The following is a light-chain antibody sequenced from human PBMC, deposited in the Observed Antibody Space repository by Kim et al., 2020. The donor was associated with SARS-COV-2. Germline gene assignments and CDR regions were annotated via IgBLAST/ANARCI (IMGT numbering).Light chain of an antibody. CDR1: KLGDKY. Sequence: VSPGKTASITCSGDKLGDKYACWYQQKPGQSPVLVIYQDSKRPSGIPERFSGSNSGNTATLTISGTQAMDEADYYCQAWDSSILYVFGTGTKVTVL. CDR3: QAWDSSILYV. CDR2: QDS. V-gene: IGLV3-1*01. J-gene: IGLJ1*01.